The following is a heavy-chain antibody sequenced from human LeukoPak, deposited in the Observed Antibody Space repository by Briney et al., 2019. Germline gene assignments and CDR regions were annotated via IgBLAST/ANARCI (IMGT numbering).Heavy chain of an antibody. V-gene: IGHV4-34*01. Sequence: SETLSLTCAVYGGSFSGYYWSWIRQPPGKGLEWIGEINHSGSTNYNPSHKSRVTISVDTSKNQFSLKLSSVTAADTAVYYCARGTNYYGSGSYYTYYSYYYMDVWGKGTTVTVSS. D-gene: IGHD3-10*01. CDR3: ARGTNYYGSGSYYTYYSYYYMDV. J-gene: IGHJ6*03. CDR1: GGSFSGYY. CDR2: INHSGST.